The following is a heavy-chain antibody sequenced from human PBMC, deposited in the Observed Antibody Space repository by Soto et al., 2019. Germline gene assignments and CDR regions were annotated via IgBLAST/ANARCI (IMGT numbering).Heavy chain of an antibody. CDR2: IIPIFGTA. CDR1: GGTFSSYA. Sequence: SVKVSCKASGGTFSSYAISWVRQAPGQGLEWMGGIIPIFGTANYAQKFQGRVTITADESTSTAYMELSSLRSEDTAVYYYARDLKPSQTPRAFDIWGQGTMVTVSS. CDR3: ARDLKPSQTPRAFDI. V-gene: IGHV1-69*13. J-gene: IGHJ3*02.